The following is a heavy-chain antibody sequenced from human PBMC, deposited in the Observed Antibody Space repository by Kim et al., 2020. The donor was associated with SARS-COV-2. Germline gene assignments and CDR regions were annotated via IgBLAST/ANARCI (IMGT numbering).Heavy chain of an antibody. CDR1: VFTFNTYW. V-gene: IGHV3-74*01. Sequence: GGSLRLSCGASVFTFNTYWMHWVRQAPGKGLVWVSRIDSDGGWTAYADSVKGRFTISRDSATNTLFLQMNSLRAEDTAVYYCARGQTQHFDYWGQGTLVTVSS. CDR3: ARGQTQHFDY. J-gene: IGHJ4*02. CDR2: IDSDGGWT. D-gene: IGHD5-18*01.